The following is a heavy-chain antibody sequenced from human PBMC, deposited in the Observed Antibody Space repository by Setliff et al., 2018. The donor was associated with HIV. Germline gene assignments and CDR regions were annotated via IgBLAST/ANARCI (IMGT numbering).Heavy chain of an antibody. CDR2: INPSGGST. J-gene: IGHJ4*02. D-gene: IGHD6-13*01. CDR1: GYTFTSYY. Sequence: ASVKVSCKASGYTFTSYYMHWVRQAPGQGLEWMGIINPSGGSTSYAQRFQGRVTMTRDTSTSTVYMELSSLRSEDTAVYYCARWYGFHSSTSVLGFWGQGTLVTVSS. V-gene: IGHV1-46*01. CDR3: ARWYGFHSSTSVLGF.